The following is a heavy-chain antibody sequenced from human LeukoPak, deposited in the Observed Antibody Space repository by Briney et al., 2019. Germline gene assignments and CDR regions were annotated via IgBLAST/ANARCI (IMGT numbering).Heavy chain of an antibody. CDR1: GGSIRSCY. CDR3: ARGVVLMVYATPEDYYMDV. V-gene: IGHV4-59*01. CDR2: IYYSGST. Sequence: PSETLSLTCTVSGGSIRSCYWSWIRQPPGKGLEWIGYIYYSGSTNYNPSLKSRVTISVDTSKNQFSLKLSSVTAADTAVYYCARGVVLMVYATPEDYYMDVWGKGTTVTVSS. J-gene: IGHJ6*03. D-gene: IGHD2-8*01.